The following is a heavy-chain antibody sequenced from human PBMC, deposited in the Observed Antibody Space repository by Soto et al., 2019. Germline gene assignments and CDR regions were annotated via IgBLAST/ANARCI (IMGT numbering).Heavy chain of an antibody. D-gene: IGHD5-12*01. CDR2: TYFRSKWCN. J-gene: IGHJ5*02. CDR3: AKGDNLGPKTGYAFDP. CDR1: GDSVSNNTAS. Sequence: SQTLSLTCAISGDSVSNNTASWNWIRQSPSRGLEWLGRTYFRSKWCNDYAVSVKSRIIINPDTSNNQFSLQLNSVTPEDTAVYFCAKGDNLGPKTGYAFDPRGQGIMVTVSS. V-gene: IGHV6-1*01.